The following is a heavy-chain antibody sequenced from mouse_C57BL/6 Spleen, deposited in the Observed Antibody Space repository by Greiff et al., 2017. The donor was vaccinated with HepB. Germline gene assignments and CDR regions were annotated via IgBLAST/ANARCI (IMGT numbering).Heavy chain of an antibody. Sequence: QVQLQQPGAELVKPGASVKLSCKASGYTFTSYWMHWVKQRPGQGREWIGMIHPNSGSTNYNEKFKSKATLTVDKSSSTAYMQLSSLTSEDSAVYYCAAYSRWYFDVWGTGTTVTVSS. CDR1: GYTFTSYW. D-gene: IGHD2-10*01. J-gene: IGHJ1*03. CDR3: AAYSRWYFDV. V-gene: IGHV1-64*01. CDR2: IHPNSGST.